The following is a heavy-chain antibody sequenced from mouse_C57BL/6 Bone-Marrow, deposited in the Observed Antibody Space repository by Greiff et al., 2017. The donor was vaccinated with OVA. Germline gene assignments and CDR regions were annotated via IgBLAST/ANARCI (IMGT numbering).Heavy chain of an antibody. CDR3: TTHFSYYTWFAY. CDR1: GFNIKDDS. Sequence: EVQLQQSGAELVRPGASVKLSCTASGFNIKDDSMHWVKQRPEQGLEWIGWIDPENGDTEYASKFQGKATITADTSSNTAYLQLSSLTSEDTAVYYCTTHFSYYTWFAYWGQGTLVTVSA. CDR2: IDPENGDT. D-gene: IGHD1-1*01. J-gene: IGHJ3*01. V-gene: IGHV14-4*01.